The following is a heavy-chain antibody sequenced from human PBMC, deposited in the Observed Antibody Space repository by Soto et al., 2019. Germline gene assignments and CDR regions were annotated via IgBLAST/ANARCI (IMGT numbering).Heavy chain of an antibody. CDR1: GYTFTSYY. D-gene: IGHD5-18*01. CDR2: INPSGGST. J-gene: IGHJ5*02. V-gene: IGHV1-46*03. Sequence: QVQLVQSGAEVKKPGASVKVSCKASGYTFTSYYMHWVRQAPGQGLEWMGIINPSGGSTSYAQKFQGRVTITRATSTSTVDMELSSLRSEDPAVYYCARVYPSDTRYGYVGTNWFGPWGQGTLVTVSS. CDR3: ARVYPSDTRYGYVGTNWFGP.